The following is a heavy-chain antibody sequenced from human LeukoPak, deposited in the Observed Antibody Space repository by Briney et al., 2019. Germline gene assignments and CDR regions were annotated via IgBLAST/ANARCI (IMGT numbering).Heavy chain of an antibody. Sequence: GGSLRLSCAASGFTFSSYSMNWVRQAPGKGLEWVSSISSSSSYIYYADSVKGRFTISRDNAKNSLYLQMNSLRAEDTAVYYCASPRDFGGVIVNPFYWGQGTLVTVSS. V-gene: IGHV3-21*01. D-gene: IGHD3-16*02. CDR1: GFTFSSYS. CDR2: ISSSSSYI. CDR3: ASPRDFGGVIVNPFY. J-gene: IGHJ4*02.